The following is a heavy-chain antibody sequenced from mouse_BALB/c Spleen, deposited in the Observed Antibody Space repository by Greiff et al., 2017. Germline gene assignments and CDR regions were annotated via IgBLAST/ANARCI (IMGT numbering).Heavy chain of an antibody. D-gene: IGHD4-1*01. J-gene: IGHJ3*01. CDR2: ISYSGST. CDR1: GDSITSGY. CDR3: ASGLNWDPAWFAY. V-gene: IGHV3-8*02. Sequence: EVKLLESGPSLVKPSQTLSLTCSVTGDSITSGYWNWIRKFPGNKLEYMGYISYSGSTYYNPSLKSRISITRDTSKNQYYLQLNSVTTEDTATYYCASGLNWDPAWFAYWGQGTLVTVSA.